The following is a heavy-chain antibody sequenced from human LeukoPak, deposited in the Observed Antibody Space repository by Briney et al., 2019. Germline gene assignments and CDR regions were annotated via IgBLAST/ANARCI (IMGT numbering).Heavy chain of an antibody. Sequence: SETLSLTCTVSGGSISSYYWSWIRQPAGKGLEWIGRIYTSGSTNYNPSLKSRVTISVDTSKNQFSLKLSSVTAADTAVYYCARLCALTYYDFWSGPDAFDIWGQGTMVTVSS. D-gene: IGHD3-3*01. CDR2: IYTSGST. CDR1: GGSISSYY. CDR3: ARLCALTYYDFWSGPDAFDI. J-gene: IGHJ3*02. V-gene: IGHV4-4*07.